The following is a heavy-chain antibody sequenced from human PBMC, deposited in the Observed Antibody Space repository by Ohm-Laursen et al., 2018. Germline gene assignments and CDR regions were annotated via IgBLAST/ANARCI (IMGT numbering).Heavy chain of an antibody. V-gene: IGHV3-23*01. CDR3: ARVDRYYYYGMDV. Sequence: SLRLSCAASGFPFSSYAMSWVRQAPGKGLEWVSAISGSGGSTYYADSVKGRFTISRDNSKNTLYLQMNSLRAEDTAVYYCARVDRYYYYGMDVWGQGTTVTVSS. J-gene: IGHJ6*02. CDR2: ISGSGGST. CDR1: GFPFSSYA.